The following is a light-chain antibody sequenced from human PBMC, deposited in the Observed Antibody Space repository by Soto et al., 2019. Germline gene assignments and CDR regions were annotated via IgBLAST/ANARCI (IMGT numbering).Light chain of an antibody. CDR1: QSVSSSY. Sequence: EIVLTQSPGTLSLSPGERATLSCRASQSVSSSYLAWYQQKPGQAPRLLIYGASSRATDIPDRFSGSGSGTDFTLTISRLEPEDFAVYYCQQYGSSPPCTFGQGTKLEIK. J-gene: IGKJ2*02. CDR2: GAS. CDR3: QQYGSSPPCT. V-gene: IGKV3-20*01.